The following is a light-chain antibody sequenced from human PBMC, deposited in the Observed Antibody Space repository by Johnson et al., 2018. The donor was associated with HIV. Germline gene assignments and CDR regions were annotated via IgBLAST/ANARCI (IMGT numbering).Light chain of an antibody. Sequence: QSVLTRPPSVSAAPGQKVTISCSGSSSNIGNNYVSWYQQLPGTAPKLLIYDNNKRPSGIPDRFSGSKSGTSATLGITGLQTGDEADYYCGTWDNSLSTGGVFGTGTKVTVL. CDR1: SSNIGNNY. J-gene: IGLJ1*01. CDR2: DNN. CDR3: GTWDNSLSTGGV. V-gene: IGLV1-51*01.